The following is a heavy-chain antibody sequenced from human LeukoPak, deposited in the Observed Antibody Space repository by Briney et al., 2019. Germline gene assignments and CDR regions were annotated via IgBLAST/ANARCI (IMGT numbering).Heavy chain of an antibody. V-gene: IGHV4-34*01. Sequence: SETQSLTCAVYGGSFSGYYWSWIRQPPGKGLEWIGEINHSGSTNYNPSLKSRVTISVDTSKNQFSLKLSSVTAADTAVYYCARGVHGDYWGQGTLVTVSS. D-gene: IGHD5-24*01. CDR3: ARGVHGDY. J-gene: IGHJ4*02. CDR1: GGSFSGYY. CDR2: INHSGST.